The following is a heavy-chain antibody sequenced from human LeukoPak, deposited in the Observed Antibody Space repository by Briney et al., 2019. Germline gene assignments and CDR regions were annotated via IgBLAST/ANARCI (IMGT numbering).Heavy chain of an antibody. Sequence: SETLSLTCTVSGGSISSSSYYWGWIRQPPGKGLEWIGSIYYSGSTYYSPSLKSRVTISVDTSKNQFSLKLSSVTAADTAVYYCARLWGNNYYYDSSGIFDYWGQGTLVTVSS. CDR2: IYYSGST. D-gene: IGHD3-22*01. CDR3: ARLWGNNYYYDSSGIFDY. V-gene: IGHV4-39*01. CDR1: GGSISSSSYY. J-gene: IGHJ4*02.